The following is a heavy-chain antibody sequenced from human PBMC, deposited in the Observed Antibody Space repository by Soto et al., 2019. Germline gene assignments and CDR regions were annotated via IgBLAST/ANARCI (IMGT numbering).Heavy chain of an antibody. CDR1: GFTFSSYA. Sequence: PGGSLRLSCAASGFTFSSYAMHWVRQAPGKGLEWVAVISYDGSNKYYADSVKGRFTISRDNSKNTLYLQMNSLRAEDTAVHYCARDKRTRGYSYGYYYYYGMDVWGQGTTVTVSS. CDR3: ARDKRTRGYSYGYYYYYGMDV. V-gene: IGHV3-30-3*01. CDR2: ISYDGSNK. D-gene: IGHD5-18*01. J-gene: IGHJ6*02.